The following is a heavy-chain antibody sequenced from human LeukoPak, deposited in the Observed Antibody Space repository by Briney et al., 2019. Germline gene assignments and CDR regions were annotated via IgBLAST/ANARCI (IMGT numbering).Heavy chain of an antibody. J-gene: IGHJ3*02. CDR3: ASTTGYLGLGDAFDI. CDR1: GYLFTSYW. CDR2: IYPGDSDT. D-gene: IGHD3-9*01. V-gene: IGHV5-51*01. Sequence: GASLQISCKGSGYLFTSYWIGWVRQMPGKGLEWMGIIYPGDSDTRYSPSFQGQVTISADKSISTAYLQWSSLKASDTAMYYCASTTGYLGLGDAFDIWGQGTMVTVSS.